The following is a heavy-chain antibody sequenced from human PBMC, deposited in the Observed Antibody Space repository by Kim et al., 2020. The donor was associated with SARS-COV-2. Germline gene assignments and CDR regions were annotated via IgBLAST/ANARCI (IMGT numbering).Heavy chain of an antibody. CDR1: GFTFSDYY. V-gene: IGHV3-11*06. J-gene: IGHJ5*02. Sequence: GGSLRLSCAASGFTFSDYYMSWIRQAPGKGLEWVSYISSSSSYTNYADSVKGRFTISRDNAKNSLYLQMNSLRAEDTAVYYCARDLAYCGCDCYSGWFDPWGQGTLVTVSS. CDR2: ISSSSSYT. CDR3: ARDLAYCGCDCYSGWFDP. D-gene: IGHD2-21*02.